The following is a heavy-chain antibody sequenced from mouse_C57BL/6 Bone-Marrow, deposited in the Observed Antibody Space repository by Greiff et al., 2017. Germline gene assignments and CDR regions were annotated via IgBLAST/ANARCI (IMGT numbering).Heavy chain of an antibody. CDR1: GYAFSSSW. Sequence: VQLQQSGPELVKPGASVKISCKASGYAFSSSWMNWVKQRPGQGLEWIGRIYPGDGDTNYNGKFKGKATLTADKSSSTAYMQLSSLTSEDSAVYFCARLGAWFAYWGQGTLVTVSA. CDR2: IYPGDGDT. CDR3: ARLGAWFAY. V-gene: IGHV1-82*01. J-gene: IGHJ3*01.